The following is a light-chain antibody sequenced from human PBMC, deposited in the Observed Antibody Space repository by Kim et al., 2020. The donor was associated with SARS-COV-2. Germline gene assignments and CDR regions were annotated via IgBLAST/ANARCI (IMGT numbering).Light chain of an antibody. V-gene: IGLV1-36*01. CDR1: SSNIGNNA. Sequence: RQRVTISSSGSSSNIGNNAVNWYQQLPGKAPKLLIYYDDLLPSGVSDRFSGSKSGTSASLAISGLQSEDEADYYCAAWDDSLNGVVFGGGTQLTVL. CDR3: AAWDDSLNGVV. CDR2: YDD. J-gene: IGLJ2*01.